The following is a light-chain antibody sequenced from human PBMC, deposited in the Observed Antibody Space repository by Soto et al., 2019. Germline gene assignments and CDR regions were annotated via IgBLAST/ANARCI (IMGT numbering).Light chain of an antibody. J-gene: IGLJ2*01. V-gene: IGLV2-23*01. Sequence: QSALTQPASVSGSPGQSITISCTGTSSDVGSYNLVSWYQQHPGKAPKLMIYEGSKRPSGVSNRFSGSKSGITASLTISGLQAEDEADYYCCSYAGSSNVVFGGGPKVTVL. CDR2: EGS. CDR1: SSDVGSYNL. CDR3: CSYAGSSNVV.